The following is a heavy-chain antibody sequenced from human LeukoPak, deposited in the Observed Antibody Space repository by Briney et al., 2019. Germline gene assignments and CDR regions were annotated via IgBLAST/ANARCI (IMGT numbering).Heavy chain of an antibody. J-gene: IGHJ5*02. Sequence: SVKVSCKASGGTFSSYTISWVRQAPGQGLEWMGRIIPILGIANYAQKFQGRVTITADKSTSTAYMELSSLRSEDTAVYYCARDLSIAARNWSDPWGQGTLVTVSS. CDR1: GGTFSSYT. D-gene: IGHD6-6*01. V-gene: IGHV1-69*04. CDR2: IIPILGIA. CDR3: ARDLSIAARNWSDP.